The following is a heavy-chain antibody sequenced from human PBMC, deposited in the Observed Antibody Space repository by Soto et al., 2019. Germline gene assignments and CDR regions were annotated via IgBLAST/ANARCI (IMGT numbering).Heavy chain of an antibody. V-gene: IGHV5-10-1*01. Sequence: GESLKISCKGSGYSFTSYWISWVRQMPGKGLEWMGRIDPSDSYTNYSPSFQGHVTISADKSISTAYLQWSSLKASDTAMYYCARHSHSSGWRKYYGMDVWGQGTTVTVSS. CDR2: IDPSDSYT. CDR1: GYSFTSYW. D-gene: IGHD6-19*01. CDR3: ARHSHSSGWRKYYGMDV. J-gene: IGHJ6*02.